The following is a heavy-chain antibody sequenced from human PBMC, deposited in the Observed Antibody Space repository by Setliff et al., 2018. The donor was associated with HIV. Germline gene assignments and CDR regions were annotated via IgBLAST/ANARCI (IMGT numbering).Heavy chain of an antibody. CDR3: ARESGGVVIKGAYYYYMDV. D-gene: IGHD3-3*01. J-gene: IGHJ6*03. CDR2: MSPNSDNR. Sequence: ASVKVSCKASGYTFTTHDNTHDINWVRQAPGQGLEWMGWMSPNSDNRGYAQKFQGRVTMTTDTSTSTAYMELRSLRSDDTAAYYCARESGGVVIKGAYYYYMDVWGKGTTVTVSS. V-gene: IGHV1-8*01. CDR1: GYTFTTHD.